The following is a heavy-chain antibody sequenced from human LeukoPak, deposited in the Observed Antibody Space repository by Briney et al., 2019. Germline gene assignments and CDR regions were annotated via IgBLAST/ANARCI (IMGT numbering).Heavy chain of an antibody. J-gene: IGHJ4*02. CDR1: GGSISSYY. CDR2: IYTSGST. V-gene: IGHV4-4*07. Sequence: SETLSLTCTVAGGSISSYYWSWLREPAGKGLEWIGRIYTSGSTNYNPSLKSRVTMSVDTSKNQFSLKLSSVTAAGTAVYYCARDWTTGTLDYWGQGTLVTVSS. CDR3: ARDWTTGTLDY. D-gene: IGHD4-17*01.